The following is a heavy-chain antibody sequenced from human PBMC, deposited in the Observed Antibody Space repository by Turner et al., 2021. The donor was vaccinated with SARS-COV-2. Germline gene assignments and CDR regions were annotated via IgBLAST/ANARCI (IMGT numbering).Heavy chain of an antibody. D-gene: IGHD3-16*01. V-gene: IGHV5-10-1*01. J-gene: IGHJ5*02. CDR1: GYSFTSYW. CDR2: IDPSDSYT. CDR3: ARHFPGGWAVNL. Sequence: EVQLVQSGAEVKKPGETLRISCKGSGYSFTSYWISWVRQMPGKGLEWMGRIDPSDSYTNYSPSVHGHVTISADKSISTAYLQWSSLKASDTAMYYCARHFPGGWAVNLWGQGTLVTVSS.